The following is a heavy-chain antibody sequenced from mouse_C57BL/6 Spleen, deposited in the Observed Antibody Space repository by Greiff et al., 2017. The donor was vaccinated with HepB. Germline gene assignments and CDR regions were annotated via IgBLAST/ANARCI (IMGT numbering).Heavy chain of an antibody. CDR2: IYPGDGDT. J-gene: IGHJ1*03. Sequence: QVQLQQSGAELVKPGASVKISCKASGYAFSSYWMNWVKQRPGKGLEWIGQIYPGDGDTNYNGKFKGKATLTADKSSSTAYMQLSSLTSEDSAVYFCARSPYSNYGYFDVWGTGTTVTVSS. V-gene: IGHV1-80*01. CDR1: GYAFSSYW. D-gene: IGHD2-5*01. CDR3: ARSPYSNYGYFDV.